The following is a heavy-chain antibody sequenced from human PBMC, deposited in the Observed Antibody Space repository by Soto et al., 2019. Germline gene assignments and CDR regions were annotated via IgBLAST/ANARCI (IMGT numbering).Heavy chain of an antibody. J-gene: IGHJ4*02. CDR3: ARTFDTITYYFDY. D-gene: IGHD3-9*01. V-gene: IGHV3-30-3*01. CDR1: EFSFSSYA. CDR2: ISFDGNII. Sequence: PVGSLRLSCAASEFSFSSYAMHWIRQAPGKGLEWVAVISFDGNIIHYADSVKGRFIISRDNSKNTLYLQMHSLSGEDTAVYYCARTFDTITYYFDYCGQGTLVTVSS.